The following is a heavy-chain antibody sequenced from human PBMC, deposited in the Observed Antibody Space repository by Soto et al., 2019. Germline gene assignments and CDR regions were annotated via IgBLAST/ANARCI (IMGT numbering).Heavy chain of an antibody. Sequence: GGSLRLSCAASGFTFSSYAMSWVRQAPGKGLEWVSAISGSGGSTYYADSVKGRFTISRDNSKNTLYLQMNSLRAEDTAVYYCAKGWGGWYGNGMDVWGQGTTVTVSS. CDR3: AKGWGGWYGNGMDV. CDR2: ISGSGGST. V-gene: IGHV3-23*01. J-gene: IGHJ6*02. CDR1: GFTFSSYA. D-gene: IGHD6-19*01.